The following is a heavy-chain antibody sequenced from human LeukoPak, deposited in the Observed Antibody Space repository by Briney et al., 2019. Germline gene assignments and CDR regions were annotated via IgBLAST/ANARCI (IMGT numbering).Heavy chain of an antibody. CDR2: ISYDGSNK. J-gene: IGHJ5*02. D-gene: IGHD2-2*01. CDR3: AREWGYCSSTSCYNWFDP. V-gene: IGHV3-30-3*01. CDR1: GFTFSSYA. Sequence: GGSLRLSCAASGFTFSSYAMHWVRQAPGKGLEWVAVISYDGSNKYYADSVKGRFTISRDNSKNTLYLQMNSLRAEDTAVYYCAREWGYCSSTSCYNWFDPWGQGTLVTVSS.